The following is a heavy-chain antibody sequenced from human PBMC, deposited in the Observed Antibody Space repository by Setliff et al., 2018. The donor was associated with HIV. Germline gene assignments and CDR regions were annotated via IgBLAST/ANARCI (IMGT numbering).Heavy chain of an antibody. Sequence: PGGSLRLSCAASTFSVSEYAMSWVRQTPEKGLEWVSIITSGGSTYYADSAKGRFIISRDNSQNTLYLQMNSLRADDTAIYYCAKGFRPVDTALVSGPTYWGQGIRVTVSS. D-gene: IGHD5-18*01. CDR1: TFSVSEYA. V-gene: IGHV3-23*01. J-gene: IGHJ4*02. CDR2: ITSGGST. CDR3: AKGFRPVDTALVSGPTY.